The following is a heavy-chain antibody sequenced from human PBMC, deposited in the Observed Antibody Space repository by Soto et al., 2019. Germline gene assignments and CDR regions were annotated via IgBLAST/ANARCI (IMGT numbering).Heavy chain of an antibody. J-gene: IGHJ6*02. D-gene: IGHD2-15*01. V-gene: IGHV3-33*01. Sequence: QVQLVESGGGVVQPGRSLRLSCAASGFTFSSYGMHWVRQAPGKGLEWVAVIWYDGSNKYYADSVKGRFTISRDNSKNTLYLQMNSLRAEDTAVYYCARGYCSGGSCYPSHYYYGMDVWGQGTTVTVSS. CDR3: ARGYCSGGSCYPSHYYYGMDV. CDR2: IWYDGSNK. CDR1: GFTFSSYG.